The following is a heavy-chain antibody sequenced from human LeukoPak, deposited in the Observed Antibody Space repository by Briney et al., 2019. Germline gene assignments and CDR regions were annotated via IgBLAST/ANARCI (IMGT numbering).Heavy chain of an antibody. CDR2: IYHSGYA. J-gene: IGHJ4*02. V-gene: IGHV4-59*08. CDR3: ARHNIASDGARLFDF. D-gene: IGHD4-17*01. CDR1: GGSVSSNY. Sequence: AETLSLTCSVSGGSVSSNYWAWLRQPPGKGPEWIGYIYHSGYAKYNPSFKSRVTMSVDTSKSQFSLQLTSVTAADTAVYYCARHNIASDGARLFDFWGRGTLVAVSS.